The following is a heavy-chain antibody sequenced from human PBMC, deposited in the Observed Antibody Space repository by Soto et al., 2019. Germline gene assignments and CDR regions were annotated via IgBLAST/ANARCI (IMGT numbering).Heavy chain of an antibody. CDR2: INAGNGNT. V-gene: IGHV1-3*01. D-gene: IGHD3-22*01. CDR3: ARGRNKYYYDSSGYPDY. CDR1: GYTFTSYA. J-gene: IGHJ4*02. Sequence: GASVKVSCKASGYTFTSYAMHWVRQAPGQRLEWMGWINAGNGNTKYSQKFQGRVTITRDTSASTAYMELSSLRSEDTAVYYCARGRNKYYYDSSGYPDYWGQGTLVTVSS.